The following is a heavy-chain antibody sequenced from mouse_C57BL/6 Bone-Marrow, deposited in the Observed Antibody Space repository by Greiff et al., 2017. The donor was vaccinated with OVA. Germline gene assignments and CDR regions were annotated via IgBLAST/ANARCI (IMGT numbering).Heavy chain of an antibody. CDR1: GFTFSDYG. V-gene: IGHV5-17*01. D-gene: IGHD2-3*01. Sequence: ELMLVESGGGLVKPGGSLKLSCAASGFTFSDYGMHWVRQAPEKGLEWVAYISSGSSTIYYADTVKGRFTISRDNAKNTLFLQMTSLRSEDTAMYYCARPWGYYLFAYWGQGTLVTVSA. CDR2: ISSGSSTI. CDR3: ARPWGYYLFAY. J-gene: IGHJ3*01.